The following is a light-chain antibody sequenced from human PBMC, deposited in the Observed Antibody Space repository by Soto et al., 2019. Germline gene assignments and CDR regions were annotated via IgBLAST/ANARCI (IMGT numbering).Light chain of an antibody. V-gene: IGKV3-15*01. CDR2: GAS. CDR3: QQYNNGPPWT. CDR1: QNVGTN. J-gene: IGKJ1*01. Sequence: DTELTQSPATLSVSPGERAALSCRSSQNVGTNLAWYQQRAGQAPRLLIYGASTRAFGVAARFSGGGSGTEFTLTISSLQSEDFAVYHCQQYNNGPPWTFGQGTKV.